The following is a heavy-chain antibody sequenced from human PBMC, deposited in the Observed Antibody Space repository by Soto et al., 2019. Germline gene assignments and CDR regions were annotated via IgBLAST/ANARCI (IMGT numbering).Heavy chain of an antibody. V-gene: IGHV1-69*13. CDR2: IIPIFGTA. D-gene: IGHD1-26*01. J-gene: IGHJ4*02. CDR1: GGTFSSYA. Sequence: ASVKVSCKASGGTFSSYAISWVRQAPGQGLEWMGGIIPIFGTANYAQKFQGRVTITADESTSTAYMELSSLRSEDTAVYYCAGFSGSYYDFDYWGQGTLVTVS. CDR3: AGFSGSYYDFDY.